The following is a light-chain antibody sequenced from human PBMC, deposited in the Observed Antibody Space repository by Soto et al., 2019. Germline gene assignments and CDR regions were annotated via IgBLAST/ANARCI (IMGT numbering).Light chain of an antibody. J-gene: IGKJ4*01. V-gene: IGKV1-5*03. CDR1: QSIINW. CDR2: KAS. Sequence: SQSIINWLGWYQQKPGKAPKLLIYKASSLQSGVPSKFIGTGSGTDFTLTISSLQAEDVATYFCQQYHSYPLTFGGGTKVDIK. CDR3: QQYHSYPLT.